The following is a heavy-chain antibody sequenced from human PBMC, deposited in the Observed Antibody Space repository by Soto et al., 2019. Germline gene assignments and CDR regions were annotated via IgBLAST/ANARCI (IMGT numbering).Heavy chain of an antibody. D-gene: IGHD6-13*01. CDR2: ISSNSAYI. CDR1: GFTFRSFT. V-gene: IGHV3-21*01. Sequence: GGSLRLSCAASGFTFRSFTMNWVRQAPGKGLEWVSTISSNSAYIYYTDALRGRFTTSRDNAKNSLHLQMNSLRAEDTAVYYCTRDASRDSSARGWFDPWGPGTLVTVSS. J-gene: IGHJ5*02. CDR3: TRDASRDSSARGWFDP.